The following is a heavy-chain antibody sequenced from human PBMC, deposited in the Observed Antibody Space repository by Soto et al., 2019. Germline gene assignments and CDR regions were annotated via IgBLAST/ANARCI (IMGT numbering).Heavy chain of an antibody. CDR1: GFTFSSYA. J-gene: IGHJ6*02. Sequence: GGSLRLSCAASGFTFSSYAMSWVRQAPGKGLEWVSAISGSGGSTYYADSVKGRFTISRDNSKNTLYLQMNSLRAEDTAVYYCAKESDSSGYWRPGYYGMDVWGQGTTVTVSS. V-gene: IGHV3-23*01. D-gene: IGHD3-22*01. CDR2: ISGSGGST. CDR3: AKESDSSGYWRPGYYGMDV.